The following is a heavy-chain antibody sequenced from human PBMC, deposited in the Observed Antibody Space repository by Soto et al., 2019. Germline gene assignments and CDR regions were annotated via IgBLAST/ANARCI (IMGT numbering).Heavy chain of an antibody. V-gene: IGHV3-9*01. CDR2: INWNGVNK. CDR1: GFMFEDFA. Sequence: GGSLRLSCAVSGFMFEDFAMPWVRQAPGQGLEWVSGINWNGVNKGYAESVLGRFTISRDNAKKSLYLDMNYLRPEDTALYFCAKDVVRLGELSSYFQCCGQGTMGTVSS. CDR3: AKDVVRLGELSSYFQC. D-gene: IGHD3-16*02. J-gene: IGHJ1*01.